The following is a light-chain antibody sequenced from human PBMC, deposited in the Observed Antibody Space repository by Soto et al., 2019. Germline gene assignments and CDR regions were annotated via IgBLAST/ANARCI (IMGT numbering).Light chain of an antibody. V-gene: IGLV1-47*02. CDR2: NYN. J-gene: IGLJ3*02. CDR1: SSNIGHNY. CDR3: ATWDDDVSGPV. Sequence: QSVVTQPPSASGPPGQTVTISCSGSSSNIGHNYVYWYQQLPGTAPKLLIYNYNLRPSGVVDRFSGSRSGTSASLAISGLRSEDEADSYCATWDDDVSGPVFGGGTKLTVL.